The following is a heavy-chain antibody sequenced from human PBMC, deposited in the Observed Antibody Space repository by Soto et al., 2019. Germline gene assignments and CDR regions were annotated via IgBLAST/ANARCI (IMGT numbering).Heavy chain of an antibody. Sequence: GGSLRLSCAVSGFTFGGSAMHWVRQAPGKGLEWVGRIRSKANSYATAYAASVKGRFTISRDDSKNTAYLQMNSLKTEDTAVYYCTSLVTDCSSTSCYVDYWGQGTQVTVSS. D-gene: IGHD2-2*01. CDR3: TSLVTDCSSTSCYVDY. CDR1: GFTFGGSA. J-gene: IGHJ4*02. V-gene: IGHV3-73*01. CDR2: IRSKANSYAT.